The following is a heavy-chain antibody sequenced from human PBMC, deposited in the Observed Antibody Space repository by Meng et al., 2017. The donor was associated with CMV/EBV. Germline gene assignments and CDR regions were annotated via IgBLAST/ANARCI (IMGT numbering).Heavy chain of an antibody. J-gene: IGHJ3*02. CDR2: ISYDGSNK. D-gene: IGHD2-2*01. CDR3: ARETGGYCSSTSCYLRGGAFDI. CDR1: GFTFSSYA. Sequence: GGSLRLSCAASGFTFSSYAMHWVRQAPAKGLEWVAVISYDGSNKYYADSVKGRFTISRDNSKNTLYLQMNSLRAEDTAVYYCARETGGYCSSTSCYLRGGAFDIWGQGTMVTVSS. V-gene: IGHV3-30-3*01.